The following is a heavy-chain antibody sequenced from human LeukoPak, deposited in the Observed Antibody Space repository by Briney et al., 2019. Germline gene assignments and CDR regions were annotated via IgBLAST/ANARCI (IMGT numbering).Heavy chain of an antibody. CDR2: ISYDGSNK. Sequence: GGSPRLSCAASGFTFSSYAMHWVRQAPGKGLEWVAVISYDGSNKYYADSVKGRFTISRDNSKNTLYLQMNSLRAEDTAVYYCARAPITIFGVVAHYYGMDVWGQGTTVTVSS. D-gene: IGHD3-3*01. CDR1: GFTFSSYA. CDR3: ARAPITIFGVVAHYYGMDV. V-gene: IGHV3-30-3*01. J-gene: IGHJ6*02.